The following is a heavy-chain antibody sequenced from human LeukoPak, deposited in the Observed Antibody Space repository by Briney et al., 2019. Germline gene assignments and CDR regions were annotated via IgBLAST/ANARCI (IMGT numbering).Heavy chain of an antibody. CDR3: ARQESGYSPYYYYMDV. V-gene: IGHV4-34*01. D-gene: IGHD5-12*01. J-gene: IGHJ6*03. Sequence: SETLSLTCAVYDGSFSGYYWNWIRQPPGKGLEWIGEIHQSGSTNYNPSLKSRVTISVDTSKNQFSLKLSSVTAADTAVYYCARQESGYSPYYYYMDVWGKGTTVTISS. CDR1: DGSFSGYY. CDR2: IHQSGST.